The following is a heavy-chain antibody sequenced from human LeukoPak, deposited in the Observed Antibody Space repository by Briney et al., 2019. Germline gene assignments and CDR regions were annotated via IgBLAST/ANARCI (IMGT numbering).Heavy chain of an antibody. CDR3: ARELGYCTNGVCYSPKYSWFDP. V-gene: IGHV1-2*02. D-gene: IGHD2-8*01. J-gene: IGHJ5*02. Sequence: ASVKVSCKASGYTFTGYYMHWVRQAPGQGLEWMGWINPNSGGTNYAQKFQGRVTMTRDTSISTAYMELSRLRSDDTAVYYCARELGYCTNGVCYSPKYSWFDPWGQGTLVTVSS. CDR1: GYTFTGYY. CDR2: INPNSGGT.